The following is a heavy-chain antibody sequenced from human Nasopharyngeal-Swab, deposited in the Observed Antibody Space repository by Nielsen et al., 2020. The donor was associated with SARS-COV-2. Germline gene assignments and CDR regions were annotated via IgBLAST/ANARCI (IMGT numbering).Heavy chain of an antibody. CDR2: ISSSSSYI. Sequence: WIRQPPGKGLEWVSSISSSSSYIYYADSVEGRFTISRDNAKNSLYLQMNSLRAEDTAVYYCARDEGKGRYYGSGSPTLDYWGQGTLVTVSS. D-gene: IGHD3-10*01. V-gene: IGHV3-21*01. CDR3: ARDEGKGRYYGSGSPTLDY. J-gene: IGHJ4*02.